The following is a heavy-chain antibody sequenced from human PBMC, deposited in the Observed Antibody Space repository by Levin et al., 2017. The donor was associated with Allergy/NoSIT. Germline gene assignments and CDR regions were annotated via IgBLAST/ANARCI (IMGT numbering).Heavy chain of an antibody. J-gene: IGHJ4*02. V-gene: IGHV2-5*02. CDR2: IYWDDDK. Sequence: SGPTLVKPTQTLTLTCTFSGFSLSTRGVGVGAGWIRQPPGKALEWLAHIYWDDDKRYSPSLTSRLTITKDTSKNQVVLTMTNMDPVDTATYYCARLLYSGIYFDYWGQGTLVTVSS. D-gene: IGHD1-26*01. CDR1: GFSLSTRGVG. CDR3: ARLLYSGIYFDY.